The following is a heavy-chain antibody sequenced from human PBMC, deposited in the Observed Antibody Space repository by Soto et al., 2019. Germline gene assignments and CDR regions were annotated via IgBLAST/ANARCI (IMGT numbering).Heavy chain of an antibody. J-gene: IGHJ4*02. D-gene: IGHD1-1*01. Sequence: AVGALRLSCSASGFTFSSYAMHWVRQAPGKGLEYVSAISSNGGSTYYADSVKGRFTISRDNSKNTLYLQMSSLRAEDTAVYYCVKDRVWEPNDYWGQGTLVTVSS. CDR1: GFTFSSYA. CDR2: ISSNGGST. V-gene: IGHV3-64D*06. CDR3: VKDRVWEPNDY.